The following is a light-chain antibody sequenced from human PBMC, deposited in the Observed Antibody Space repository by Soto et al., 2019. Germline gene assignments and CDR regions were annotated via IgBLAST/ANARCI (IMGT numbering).Light chain of an antibody. J-gene: IGKJ1*01. CDR1: QSVSSNY. CDR3: QYYGSSPRT. V-gene: IGKV3-20*01. CDR2: GVS. Sequence: EIVLTQSPGTLSLSPGERATLSCRASQSVSSNYLAWYQQKPGQAPRLLIYGVSSRATSIPDRFSGSGSGTDFTLTISRLEPEDFAVYYCQYYGSSPRTFGQGTKVEIK.